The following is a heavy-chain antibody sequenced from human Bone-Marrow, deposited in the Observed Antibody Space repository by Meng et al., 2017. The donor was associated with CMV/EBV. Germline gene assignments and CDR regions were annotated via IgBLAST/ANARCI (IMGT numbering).Heavy chain of an antibody. CDR3: ARGTTGYSSSWLYYYGMDV. CDR1: GGSISSYY. V-gene: IGHV4-59*01. Sequence: SGTLSLTCTVSGGSISSYYWSWIRQPPGKGLEWIGYIYYSGSTNYNPSLKSRVTISVDTSKNQFSLKLSSVTAADTAVYYCARGTTGYSSSWLYYYGMDVWGQGTTVTVSS. CDR2: IYYSGST. J-gene: IGHJ6*02. D-gene: IGHD6-13*01.